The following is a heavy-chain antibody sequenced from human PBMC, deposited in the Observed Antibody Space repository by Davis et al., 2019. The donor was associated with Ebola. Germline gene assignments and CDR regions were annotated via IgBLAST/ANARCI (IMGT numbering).Heavy chain of an antibody. D-gene: IGHD6-19*01. J-gene: IGHJ2*01. Sequence: GGSLRLSCAASGFTYSSYGMHWVRQAPGKGLEWVAVISYDGSNKYYADSVKGRFTISRDNSKNTLYLQMNSLRAEDTAVYYCARSRLVAGTRYFDLWGRGTLVTVSS. CDR3: ARSRLVAGTRYFDL. CDR2: ISYDGSNK. V-gene: IGHV3-30*03. CDR1: GFTYSSYG.